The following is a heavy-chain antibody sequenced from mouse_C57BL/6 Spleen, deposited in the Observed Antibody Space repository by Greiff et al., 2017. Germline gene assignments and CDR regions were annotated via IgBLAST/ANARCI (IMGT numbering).Heavy chain of an antibody. D-gene: IGHD2-3*01. CDR1: GYTFTSYW. CDR2: IHPNSGST. CDR3: ARWLLVYWYFDV. V-gene: IGHV1-64*01. Sequence: VQLQQPGAELVKPGASVKLSCKASGYTFTSYWMHWVKQRPGQGLEWIGMIHPNSGSTNYNEKFKSKATLTVDKSSSTAYMQLSSLTSEDSAVYYCARWLLVYWYFDVWGTGTTVTVSS. J-gene: IGHJ1*03.